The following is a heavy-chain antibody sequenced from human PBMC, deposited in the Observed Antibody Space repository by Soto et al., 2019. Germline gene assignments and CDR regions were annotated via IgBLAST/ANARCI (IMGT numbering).Heavy chain of an antibody. D-gene: IGHD1-26*01. V-gene: IGHV4-31*03. CDR1: GGSVSSGGYY. J-gene: IGHJ4*02. CDR2: ILYSGTT. CDR3: ARGRGGATYDY. Sequence: QVQLQESGPGLVKPSQTLSLTCTVSGGSVSSGGYYWSWIRQHPGKGLEWIGYILYSGTTYYHPSLKSRVAISADTSKNQFSLKLSSMNAADTGVYYCARGRGGATYDYLGQGTLVTVSS.